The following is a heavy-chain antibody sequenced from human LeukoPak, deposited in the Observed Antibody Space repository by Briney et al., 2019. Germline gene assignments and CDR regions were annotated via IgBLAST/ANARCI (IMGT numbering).Heavy chain of an antibody. J-gene: IGHJ4*02. CDR3: ARDGAYYYDSSGYFAPWYFDY. V-gene: IGHV3-48*02. D-gene: IGHD3-22*01. CDR2: ISSSSSTI. CDR1: GFTFSSYS. Sequence: PGGSLRLSWAASGFTFSSYSMNWVRQAPGKGLEWVSYISSSSSTIYYADSVKGRFTISRDNAKNSLYLQMNSLRDEDTAVYYCARDGAYYYDSSGYFAPWYFDYWGQGTLVTVSS.